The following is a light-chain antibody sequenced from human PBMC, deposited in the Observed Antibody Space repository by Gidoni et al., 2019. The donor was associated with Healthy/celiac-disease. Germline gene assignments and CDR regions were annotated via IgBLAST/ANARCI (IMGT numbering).Light chain of an antibody. Sequence: QSALTQPASVSGSPGQSITISCTGTSSDVGGYNYVPWYQQHPGKAPKLMIYDVSHRPSGVSNRFSGSKSGNTASLTISGLQAEDEADYYCSSYSSSSTVMFGGGTRLTVL. CDR3: SSYSSSSTVM. J-gene: IGLJ3*02. CDR2: DVS. V-gene: IGLV2-14*01. CDR1: SSDVGGYNY.